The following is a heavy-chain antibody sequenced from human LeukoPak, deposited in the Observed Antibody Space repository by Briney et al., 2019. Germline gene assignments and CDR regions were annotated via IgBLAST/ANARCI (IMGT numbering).Heavy chain of an antibody. CDR3: AREQVLTAIRLIDAFDI. Sequence: GRSLRLSCAASGFTFSSYAMHWVRQAPGKGLEWVAVISYDGSNKCYADSVKGRFTISRDNSKNTLYLQMNSLRAEDTAVYYCAREQVLTAIRLIDAFDIWGQGTMVTVSS. CDR1: GFTFSSYA. J-gene: IGHJ3*02. D-gene: IGHD5-18*01. V-gene: IGHV3-30-3*01. CDR2: ISYDGSNK.